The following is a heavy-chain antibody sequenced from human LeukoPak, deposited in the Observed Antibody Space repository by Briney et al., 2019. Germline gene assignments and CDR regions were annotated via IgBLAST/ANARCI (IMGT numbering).Heavy chain of an antibody. J-gene: IGHJ4*02. V-gene: IGHV1-69*05. CDR1: GGTFSSYA. CDR2: IIPIFGTA. Sequence: SVKVSCKASGGTFSSYAISWVRQAPGQGLEWMGGIIPIFGTANYAQKFQGRVTMTRNTSISTAYMELSSLRSEDTAVYYCARVPTHDDYGDYVDYWGQGTLVTVSS. CDR3: ARVPTHDDYGDYVDY. D-gene: IGHD4-17*01.